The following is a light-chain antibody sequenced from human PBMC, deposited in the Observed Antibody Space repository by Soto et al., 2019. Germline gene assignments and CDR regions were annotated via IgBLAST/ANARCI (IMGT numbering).Light chain of an antibody. CDR2: GAS. CDR3: QQYNIWPPT. Sequence: IVMTHSPATLSVSPWERATLSCMASQSVSSNLAWYQQKPGQAPRLLIYGASSRATGIPASFSGSGSGTEFTLTISGLQSEHFAVYYCQQYNIWPPTFGQGTKVDI. J-gene: IGKJ1*01. V-gene: IGKV3-15*01. CDR1: QSVSSN.